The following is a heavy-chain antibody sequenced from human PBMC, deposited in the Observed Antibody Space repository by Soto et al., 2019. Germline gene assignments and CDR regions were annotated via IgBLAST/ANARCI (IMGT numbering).Heavy chain of an antibody. J-gene: IGHJ6*02. CDR2: ISAYNGNT. Sequence: GASVKVSCKASGYTFTSYGISWVRQAPGQGLEWMGWISAYNGNTNYAQKLQGRVTMTTDTSTSTAYMELRSLRSDDTAVYYCARVLEDYYYYGMDVWGQGTTVTVSS. D-gene: IGHD3-3*01. V-gene: IGHV1-18*04. CDR3: ARVLEDYYYYGMDV. CDR1: GYTFTSYG.